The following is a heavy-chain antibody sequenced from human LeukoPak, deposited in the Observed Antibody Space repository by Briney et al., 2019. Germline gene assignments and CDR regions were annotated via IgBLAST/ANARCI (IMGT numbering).Heavy chain of an antibody. D-gene: IGHD2-2*01. CDR3: AKDQSYCSSTSCYGVDY. CDR2: ITGSGGST. V-gene: IGHV3-23*01. CDR1: GFTFSSHA. Sequence: GGSLRLSCAASGFTFSSHAMSWVRQAPGKGLEWISAITGSGGSTYYADSVKGRFTISRDNSKNTLYLQMNSLRAEDTAIYYCAKDQSYCSSTSCYGVDYWGQGTLVTVSS. J-gene: IGHJ4*02.